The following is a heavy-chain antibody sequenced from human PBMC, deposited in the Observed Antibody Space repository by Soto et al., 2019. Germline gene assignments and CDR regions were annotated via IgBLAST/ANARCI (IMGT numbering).Heavy chain of an antibody. J-gene: IGHJ3*02. CDR3: ARSSVVTRDRNDAFDI. CDR1: GYSFTSYC. Sequence: GEALKISCKGSGYSFTSYCIGWVRQMPGKGLEWMGIIYPGDSDTRYSLSFQGQVTISADKSISTAYLQWSSLKASDTAMYYCARSSVVTRDRNDAFDIWAQGTMVT. D-gene: IGHD3-22*01. V-gene: IGHV5-51*01. CDR2: IYPGDSDT.